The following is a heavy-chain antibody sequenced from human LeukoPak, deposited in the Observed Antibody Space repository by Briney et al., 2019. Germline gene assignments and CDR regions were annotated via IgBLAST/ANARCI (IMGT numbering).Heavy chain of an antibody. D-gene: IGHD2-21*02. CDR1: GFTFSSYG. CDR3: ARDLPHDCGGDCPWVY. V-gene: IGHV3-33*01. J-gene: IGHJ4*02. CDR2: IWYDGSNK. Sequence: GGSLRLSCAASGFTFSSYGMHWVRQAPGKGLEWVAVIWYDGSNKYYADSVKGRFTISRDNSKNTLYLQMNSLRAEDTAVYYCARDLPHDCGGDCPWVYWGQGTLVTVSS.